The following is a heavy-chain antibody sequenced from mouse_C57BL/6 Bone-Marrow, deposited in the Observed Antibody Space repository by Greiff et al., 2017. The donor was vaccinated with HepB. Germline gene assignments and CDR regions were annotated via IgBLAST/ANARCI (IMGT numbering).Heavy chain of an antibody. V-gene: IGHV1-50*01. CDR3: ARDRFAY. CDR1: GYTFTSYW. CDR2: IDPSDSYT. Sequence: VQLQQPGAELVKPGASVKLSCKASGYTFTSYWMQWVKQRPGQGLEWIGEIDPSDSYTNYNQKFKGKATLTVDTSSSTAYMQLSSLTSEDSAVDYCARDRFAYWGPGALVTVS. J-gene: IGHJ3*01.